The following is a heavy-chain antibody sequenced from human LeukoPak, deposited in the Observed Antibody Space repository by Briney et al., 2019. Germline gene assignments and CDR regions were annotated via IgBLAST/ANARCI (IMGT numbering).Heavy chain of an antibody. J-gene: IGHJ6*04. CDR1: GGSISSSNW. CDR2: XXXSGST. V-gene: IGHV4-4*02. Sequence: PSGTLSLTCAVSGGSISSSNWWSWVRQPPGKGXXXXXXXXXSGSTNYNPSLKSRVTISVDKSKNQFSLKLSSVTAADTAVYYCARGLRYCSGGSCYSDYYYGMDVWGKGTTVTVSS. CDR3: ARGLRYCSGGSCYSDYYYGMDV. D-gene: IGHD2-15*01.